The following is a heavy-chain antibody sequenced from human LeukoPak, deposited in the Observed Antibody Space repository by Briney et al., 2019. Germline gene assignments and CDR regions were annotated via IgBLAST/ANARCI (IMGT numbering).Heavy chain of an antibody. J-gene: IGHJ5*02. CDR2: ISGSGGST. V-gene: IGHV3-23*01. CDR1: GFTFNSYA. Sequence: PGGSLRLSCAASGFTFNSYAMSWVGQAPGKGLEGVSGISGSGGSTFYADSVKGRFTISRDNSKNTLYLQMNSLRAEDTAVYYCAKDRQYCSSTSCLPYNWFDPWGQGTLVTVSS. D-gene: IGHD2-2*01. CDR3: AKDRQYCSSTSCLPYNWFDP.